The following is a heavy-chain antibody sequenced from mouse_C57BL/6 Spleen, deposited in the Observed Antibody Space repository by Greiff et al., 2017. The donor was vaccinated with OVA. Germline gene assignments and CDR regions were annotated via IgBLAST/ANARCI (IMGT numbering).Heavy chain of an antibody. CDR3: AIRYGNYGDYFDY. D-gene: IGHD2-1*01. CDR1: GYTFTTYP. J-gene: IGHJ2*01. Sequence: VKLMESGAELVKPGASVKMSCKASGYTFTTYPIEWMKQNHGKSLEWIGNFHPYNDDTKYNEKFKGKATLTVEKSSSTVYLELSRLTSDDSAVYYCAIRYGNYGDYFDYWGQGTTLTVSS. V-gene: IGHV1-47*01. CDR2: FHPYNDDT.